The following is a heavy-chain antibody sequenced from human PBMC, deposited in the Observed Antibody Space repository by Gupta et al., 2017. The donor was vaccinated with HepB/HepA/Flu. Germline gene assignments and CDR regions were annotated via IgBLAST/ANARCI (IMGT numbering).Heavy chain of an antibody. J-gene: IGHJ4*02. V-gene: IGHV3-74*01. Sequence: EVQLAESGGGLVQPGGSLRLSCAASGVTVSSYWMHWVRQAPGKGLVWVSRMNQHGSVINYADSVKGRFTISRDNTKNALYLQMNSLRAEDTAIYFCSRDTFGPYDYWGQGTLVTVSS. CDR1: GVTVSSYW. CDR2: MNQHGSVI. D-gene: IGHD2/OR15-2a*01. CDR3: SRDTFGPYDY.